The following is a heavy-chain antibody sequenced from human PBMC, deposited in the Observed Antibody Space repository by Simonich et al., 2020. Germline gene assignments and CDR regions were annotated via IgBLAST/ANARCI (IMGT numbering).Heavy chain of an antibody. J-gene: IGHJ6*03. Sequence: QVQLVKSGAEVKKPGASVKVSCKASGYTFTGYSMNWGRKAPGHGLEWTESINPNSGGTKHARKCQGRVTMTSDTSISTAYMERSRLRSDDTAVYYCARDRAARYYYYYYMDVWGKGTTVTVSS. CDR3: ARDRAARYYYYYYMDV. CDR1: GYTFTGYS. V-gene: IGHV1-2*02. CDR2: INPNSGGT. D-gene: IGHD6-6*01.